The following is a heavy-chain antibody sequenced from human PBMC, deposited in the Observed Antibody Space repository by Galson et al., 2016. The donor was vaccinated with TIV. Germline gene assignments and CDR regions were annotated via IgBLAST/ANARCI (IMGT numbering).Heavy chain of an antibody. CDR3: AKDSGSYFSYWEFDL. CDR2: IRYDGSNK. CDR1: GYMFSSYG. D-gene: IGHD3-10*01. Sequence: SLRLSCAVSGYMFSSYGMHWVRQAPGKGLEWVAFIRYDGSNKYYADSVKGRFTISRDNSMNTLYLQMNSLRAEDTAVYYCAKDSGSYFSYWEFDLWGRGTLVTVSS. J-gene: IGHJ2*01. V-gene: IGHV3-30*02.